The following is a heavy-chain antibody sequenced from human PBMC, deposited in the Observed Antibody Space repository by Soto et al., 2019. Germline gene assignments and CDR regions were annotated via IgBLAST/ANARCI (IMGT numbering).Heavy chain of an antibody. V-gene: IGHV3-30*19. CDR2: TSYDGSDK. CDR3: ARWGTTGGLDV. CDR1: GFTFRSYV. Sequence: QVHLVESGGGVVQPGTSLRVSCVGSGFTFRSYVIHWVRQAPGKGLEWVALTSYDGSDKYYGDSVRGRFTISRDNSRNTVYLQMDSLRLEDTAIYYGARWGTTGGLDVWGQGTLVSVSS. J-gene: IGHJ1*01. D-gene: IGHD3-16*01.